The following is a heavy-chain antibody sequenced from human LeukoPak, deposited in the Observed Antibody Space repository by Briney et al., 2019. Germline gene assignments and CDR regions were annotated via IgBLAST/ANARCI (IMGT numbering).Heavy chain of an antibody. J-gene: IGHJ6*03. V-gene: IGHV4-59*01. CDR1: GGSISSYY. Sequence: PSETLSLTCTVSGGSISSYYWSWIRQPPGKGLEWIGYIYYSGSTNYNPSLKSRVTILVDTSKNQFSLKLSSVTAADTAMYYCGRDALVGHFSYYYMDVWGKGTTVTVSS. CDR2: IYYSGST. D-gene: IGHD2-15*01. CDR3: GRDALVGHFSYYYMDV.